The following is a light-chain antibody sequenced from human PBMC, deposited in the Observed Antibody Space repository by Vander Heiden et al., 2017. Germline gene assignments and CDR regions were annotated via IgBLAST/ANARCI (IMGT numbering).Light chain of an antibody. V-gene: IGLV2-11*01. Sequence: SALTQPRPVSGSPGQPATISCPGTSSDVGAYDYVSWYQQHPGKAPKLLIYDVTKWPSGVPDRFSGSKSGNTATLTISGLLTEDEADYYCYSYAGSYTWVFGGGTKVTVL. J-gene: IGLJ3*02. CDR1: SSDVGAYDY. CDR3: YSYAGSYTWV. CDR2: DVT.